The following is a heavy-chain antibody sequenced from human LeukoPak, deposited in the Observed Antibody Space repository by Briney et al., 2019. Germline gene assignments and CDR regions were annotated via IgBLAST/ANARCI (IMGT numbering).Heavy chain of an antibody. CDR1: GYTFTSYA. Sequence: ASVKVSCKASGYTFTSYAMHWVRQAPGQRLEWIGWIVVGSGNTNYAQKFQERVTITRDMSTSTAYMELSSLRSEDTAVYYCAAEIQLEYTFDYWGQGTLVTVSS. CDR2: IVVGSGNT. CDR3: AAEIQLEYTFDY. V-gene: IGHV1-58*02. J-gene: IGHJ4*02. D-gene: IGHD1-1*01.